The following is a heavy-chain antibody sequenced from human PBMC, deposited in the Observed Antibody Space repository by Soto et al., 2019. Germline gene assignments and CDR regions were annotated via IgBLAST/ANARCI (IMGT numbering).Heavy chain of an antibody. Sequence: GGSLRLSCAASGFTVSSNYMSWVRQAPGKGLEWVSVIYSGGSTYYADSVKGRFTISRDNSKNTLYLQMNSLRAEDTAVYYCARKLAVAAGAFDIWGQGTMVTVSS. J-gene: IGHJ3*02. D-gene: IGHD6-19*01. V-gene: IGHV3-66*01. CDR3: ARKLAVAAGAFDI. CDR2: IYSGGST. CDR1: GFTVSSNY.